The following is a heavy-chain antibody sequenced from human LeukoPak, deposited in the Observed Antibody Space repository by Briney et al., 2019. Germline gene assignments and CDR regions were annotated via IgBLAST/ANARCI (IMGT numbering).Heavy chain of an antibody. CDR3: ARDRDGYNLY. D-gene: IGHD5-24*01. CDR1: GFTFDDYG. V-gene: IGHV3-20*04. Sequence: PGGSLRLSCAASGFTFDDYGMSCVRQAPGKGLEWVSGINWNGGSTGYADSVKGRFTISRDNAKNSLFLHMNSLRVEDTAVYYCARDRDGYNLYWGQGTLVTVSS. J-gene: IGHJ4*02. CDR2: INWNGGST.